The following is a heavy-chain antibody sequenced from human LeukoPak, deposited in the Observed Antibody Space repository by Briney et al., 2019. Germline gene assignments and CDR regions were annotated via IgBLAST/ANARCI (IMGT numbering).Heavy chain of an antibody. J-gene: IGHJ4*02. Sequence: ASVKVSCKASGYTFTNYYMHWVRQAPGQGLEWMGIINPSGGSTSYAQKFQGRVTMTRDTSISTAYMELSRLRSDDTAVYYCARDLKAAMVLPYFDYWGQGTLVTVSS. CDR2: INPSGGST. D-gene: IGHD5-18*01. V-gene: IGHV1-46*01. CDR1: GYTFTNYY. CDR3: ARDLKAAMVLPYFDY.